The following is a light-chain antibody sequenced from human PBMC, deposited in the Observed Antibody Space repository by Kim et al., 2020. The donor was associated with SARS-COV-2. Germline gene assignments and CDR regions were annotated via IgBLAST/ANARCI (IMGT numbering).Light chain of an antibody. Sequence: ASVGDRVTITCRASQSISSWLAWYQQKTGKAPKLLIYKASNLEGGVPSRFSGSGSGTEFTLTISSLQPDDFATYYCQQYNSYRTFGQGTKVDIK. J-gene: IGKJ1*01. CDR2: KAS. CDR1: QSISSW. CDR3: QQYNSYRT. V-gene: IGKV1-5*03.